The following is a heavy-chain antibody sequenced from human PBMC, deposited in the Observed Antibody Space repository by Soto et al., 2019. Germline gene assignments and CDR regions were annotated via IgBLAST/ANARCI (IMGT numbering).Heavy chain of an antibody. CDR2: ITTHNDNT. J-gene: IGHJ4*02. CDR3: ARMYSSGWKGLGY. Sequence: QLVQSGPEVKKPGSSVKVSCTAFGYTFISYGIGWVRQAPGQGLEWMGWITTHNDNTNFEQQFQGRVTFTTYTSTSTTYMELRSLTSGETAVYYGARMYSSGWKGLGYWGQGTLVTVSS. CDR1: GYTFISYG. V-gene: IGHV1-18*01. D-gene: IGHD6-19*01.